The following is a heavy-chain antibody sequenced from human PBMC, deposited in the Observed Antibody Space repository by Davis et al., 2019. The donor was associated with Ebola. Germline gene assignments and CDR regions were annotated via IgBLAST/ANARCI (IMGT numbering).Heavy chain of an antibody. CDR2: IYPSGST. Sequence: TLSLTCGVSGGSLSSGTYSWSWLRQPPGKGLEWIGYIYPSGSTFYNPSLKSRLSISVDRSKHQFSLKVRSVTAADTAVYYCARATVTTFGYYFDYWGQGTLVTVSS. V-gene: IGHV4-30-2*01. CDR3: ARATVTTFGYYFDY. CDR1: GGSLSSGTYS. J-gene: IGHJ4*02. D-gene: IGHD4-17*01.